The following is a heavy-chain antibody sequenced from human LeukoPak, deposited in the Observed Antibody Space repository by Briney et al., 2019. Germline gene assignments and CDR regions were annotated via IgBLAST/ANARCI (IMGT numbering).Heavy chain of an antibody. V-gene: IGHV4-34*01. D-gene: IGHD6-6*01. CDR1: GGSFSGYY. CDR3: ARVVAARPYYYYMDV. J-gene: IGHJ6*03. CDR2: INHSGST. Sequence: SETLSLTCAVYGGSFSGYYWSWIRHPPGKGREWIGEINHSGSTNYNPSLKSRVTISVDTSKNQFSLKLSSVTAAATAVYYCARVVAARPYYYYMDVWGKGTTVTVSS.